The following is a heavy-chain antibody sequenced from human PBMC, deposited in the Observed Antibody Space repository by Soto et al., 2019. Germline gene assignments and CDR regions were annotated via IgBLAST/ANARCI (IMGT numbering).Heavy chain of an antibody. CDR3: AVLSGVVANTGY. V-gene: IGHV3-23*01. D-gene: IGHD3-22*01. Sequence: ESGGALVQPGGSLRLSCAASGFTFDTYVMSWVRQAPGKGLEWVSAINGAGYSTYYADSVKGRFTISRDNSKNTLYLHMNGLRAEDTALYYCAVLSGVVANTGYWGQGTLVTVSS. J-gene: IGHJ4*02. CDR2: INGAGYST. CDR1: GFTFDTYV.